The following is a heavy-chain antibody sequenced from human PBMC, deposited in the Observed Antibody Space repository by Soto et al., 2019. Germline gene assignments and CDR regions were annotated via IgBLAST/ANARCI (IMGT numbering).Heavy chain of an antibody. V-gene: IGHV3-7*01. CDR1: GFTFSSYA. J-gene: IGHJ6*02. CDR3: VGALTYEVTYYYYGMDV. D-gene: IGHD2-21*02. CDR2: IKQGGNEK. Sequence: GGSLRLSCAVSGFTFSSYAMHWVRQAPGKGLEWVANIKQGGNEKFYVDSVKGRFTISRDNDKKSLYLQMDSLRVEDTAVYYCVGALTYEVTYYYYGMDVWGQGTTVTVSS.